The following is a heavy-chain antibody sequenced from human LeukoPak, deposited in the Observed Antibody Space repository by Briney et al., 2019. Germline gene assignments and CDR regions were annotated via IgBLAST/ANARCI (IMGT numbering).Heavy chain of an antibody. V-gene: IGHV1-46*01. D-gene: IGHD4-17*01. CDR2: INPSGGST. J-gene: IGHJ4*02. CDR1: GYTFTSYY. Sequence: KVSCKASGYTFTSYYMHWVRQAPGQGLEWMGIINPSGGSTSYAQKFQGRVTMTRDTSTSTVYMELSSLRSEDTAVYYCARALSTVPSGGPFDYWGQGTLVTVSS. CDR3: ARALSTVPSGGPFDY.